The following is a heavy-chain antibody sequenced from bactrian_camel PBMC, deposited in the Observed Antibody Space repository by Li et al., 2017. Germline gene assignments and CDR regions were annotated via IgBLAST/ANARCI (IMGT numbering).Heavy chain of an antibody. CDR1: GYTSRSNC. CDR2: IVIRDGRT. J-gene: IGHJ6*01. CDR3: ARHRGAEPMGWMNSGDFGY. D-gene: IGHD5*01. Sequence: HVQLVESGGGSVQPGGSLRLSCAVAGYTSRSNCLGWFRRTDEQEREELAAIVIRDGRTYTADSVKGRFTISRDNAKNTVYLQMNSLKSEDSAIYYCARHRGAEPMGWMNSGDFGYWGQGTQVTVS. V-gene: IGHV3S1*01.